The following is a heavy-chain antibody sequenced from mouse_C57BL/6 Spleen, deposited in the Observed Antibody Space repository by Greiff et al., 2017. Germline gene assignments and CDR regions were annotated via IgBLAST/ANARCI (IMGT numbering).Heavy chain of an antibody. D-gene: IGHD1-1*01. CDR3: TREGELLRYYFDY. V-gene: IGHV1-15*01. CDR1: GYTFTDYE. Sequence: VQLQQSGAELVRPGASVTLSCKASGYTFTDYEMHWVKQTPVHGLEWIGAIDPETCGTAYNQKFKGKAILTADKSSSTAYMELRSLTSEDSAVYYCTREGELLRYYFDYWGQGTTLTVSS. J-gene: IGHJ2*01. CDR2: IDPETCGT.